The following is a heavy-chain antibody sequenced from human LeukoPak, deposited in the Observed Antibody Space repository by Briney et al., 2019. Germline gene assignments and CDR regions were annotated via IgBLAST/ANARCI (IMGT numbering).Heavy chain of an antibody. CDR3: ARDRVIVGGTATYNFDH. CDR1: GYTFTPYF. D-gene: IGHD1-14*01. V-gene: IGHV1-46*01. J-gene: IGHJ4*02. CDR2: INPTGGST. Sequence: GASVKVSCEASGYTFTPYFIHWVRYAPGQGLEWMGIINPTGGSTTYAQKFQGRVTVTRDMSTSTVYMELSSLTSEDTAVYYCARDRVIVGGTATYNFDHWGQGTLVTVSS.